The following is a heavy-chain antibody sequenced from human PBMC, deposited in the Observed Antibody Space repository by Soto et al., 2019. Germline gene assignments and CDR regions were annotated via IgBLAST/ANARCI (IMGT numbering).Heavy chain of an antibody. CDR3: AKRGSGYDYYYYGMDV. J-gene: IGHJ6*02. CDR2: ISYDGSNK. CDR1: GFTFSSYG. V-gene: IGHV3-30*18. Sequence: QVQLVESGGGVVQPGRSLRLSCAASGFTFSSYGMHWVRPAPGKGLEWVAVISYDGSNKYYADSVKGRFTISRDNSKNTLYLQMNSLRAEDTAVYYCAKRGSGYDYYYYGMDVWGQGTTVTVSS. D-gene: IGHD5-12*01.